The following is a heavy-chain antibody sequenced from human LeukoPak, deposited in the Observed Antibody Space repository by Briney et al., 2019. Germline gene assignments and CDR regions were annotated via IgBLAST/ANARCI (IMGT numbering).Heavy chain of an antibody. CDR2: ISSGGSTI. V-gene: IGHV3-11*01. CDR3: ARRAAAGRCLDY. CDR1: GFTFSDYD. Sequence: PGGSVRLSCAVSGFTFSDYDMSWIRQAPGKGLEWVSYISSGGSTISHADSVKGRFTISRDNAENSLYLQMNSLRAEDTAVYYCARRAAAGRCLDYWGQGTLVTVSS. J-gene: IGHJ4*02. D-gene: IGHD6-13*01.